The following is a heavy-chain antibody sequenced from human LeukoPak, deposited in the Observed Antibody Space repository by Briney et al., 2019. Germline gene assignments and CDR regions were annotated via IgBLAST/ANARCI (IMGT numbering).Heavy chain of an antibody. V-gene: IGHV1-18*01. D-gene: IGHD6-19*01. CDR2: ISAYNGNT. CDR3: ARDQVYIAVAGFDY. CDR1: GYTFTSYG. J-gene: IGHJ4*02. Sequence: ASVKVSCKASGYTFTSYGISWVRQAPGQGLEGMGWISAYNGNTNYAQKLQGRVTMTTDTSTSTAYMELRSLRSDDTAVYYCARDQVYIAVAGFDYWGQGTLVTVSS.